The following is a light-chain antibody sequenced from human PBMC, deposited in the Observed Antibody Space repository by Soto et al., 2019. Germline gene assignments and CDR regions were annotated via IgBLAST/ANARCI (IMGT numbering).Light chain of an antibody. V-gene: IGKV1-5*03. CDR2: KAS. Sequence: IQMTQSPSTLSASVGDRVTFTCRASQTISTWLVWYQQKPGEAPKLLIYKASTLEVGVPSRFSASGSGTEFTLTINTLQPADFATYYCQQYNSYPWTFAQGTKV. CDR3: QQYNSYPWT. CDR1: QTISTW. J-gene: IGKJ1*01.